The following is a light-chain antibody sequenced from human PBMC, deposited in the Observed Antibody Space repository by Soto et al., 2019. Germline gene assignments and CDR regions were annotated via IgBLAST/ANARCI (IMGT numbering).Light chain of an antibody. CDR2: KAS. CDR3: QHYNSYSVA. J-gene: IGKJ1*01. CDR1: QTISSW. V-gene: IGKV1-5*03. Sequence: DIQITQSPSTLSGSVGDRVTITCRASQTISSWLAWYQQKPGKAPKLLIYKASTLKSGVPSRFSGSGSGTEFTLTISXLQPDDFATYYCQHYNSYSVAFGQGTKV.